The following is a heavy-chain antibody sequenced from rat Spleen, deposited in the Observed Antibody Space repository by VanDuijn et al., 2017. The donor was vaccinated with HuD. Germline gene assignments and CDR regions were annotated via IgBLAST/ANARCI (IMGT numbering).Heavy chain of an antibody. CDR2: ISPSGTGT. D-gene: IGHD1-12*01. V-gene: IGHV5-25*01. CDR1: GFIFSNFD. Sequence: EVQLVESDGGLVQPGRSMKLSCAASGFIFSNFDLAWVRQAPTKGLEWVASISPSGTGTYYRDSVKGRFTVSRDDAQSTLYLQMDSLRSEDTATYFCTLGSHYFDVTYYYEYWGQGVMVTVSS. CDR3: TLGSHYFDVTYYYEY. J-gene: IGHJ2*01.